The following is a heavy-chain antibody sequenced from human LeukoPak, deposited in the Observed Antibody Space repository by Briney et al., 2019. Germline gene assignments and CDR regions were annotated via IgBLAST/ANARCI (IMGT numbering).Heavy chain of an antibody. D-gene: IGHD5-12*01. J-gene: IGHJ3*02. CDR3: AKDGRASDAFDI. V-gene: IGHV3-23*01. Sequence: GGSLRLSCAASGFTFSSYAMSWVRQAPGKGLEWVSAISGSGGSTYYADSVKGRFTISRDKSKNTLDLQRNSLRAEDTAVYYCAKDGRASDAFDIWGQGTMVTVSS. CDR2: ISGSGGST. CDR1: GFTFSSYA.